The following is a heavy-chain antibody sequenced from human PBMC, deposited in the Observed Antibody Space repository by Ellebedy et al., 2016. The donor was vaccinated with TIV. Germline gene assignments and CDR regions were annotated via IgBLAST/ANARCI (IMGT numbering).Heavy chain of an antibody. D-gene: IGHD2-15*01. CDR2: IKEDGTEK. CDR1: GFTFSGYW. CDR3: AKDVVAPGLAFDY. J-gene: IGHJ4*02. V-gene: IGHV3-7*03. Sequence: GESLKISCAASGFTFSGYWMSWVRQAPGKGLEWVANIKEDGTEKHYVDSVKGRFTISRDNTENSLYLQMNSLRAEDTAVYYCAKDVVAPGLAFDYWGQGTLVTVSS.